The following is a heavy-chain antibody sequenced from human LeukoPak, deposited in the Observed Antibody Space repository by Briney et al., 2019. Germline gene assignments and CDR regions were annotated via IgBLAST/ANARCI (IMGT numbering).Heavy chain of an antibody. Sequence: SVKVSCKASGGTFSSYAISWVRQAPGQGLEWMGGIIPIFGTANYAQKFQGRVTITADESTSTAYMELSSLRSEDTAVYYCARELGSGYYLDLDYWGQGTLVTVSS. CDR1: GGTFSSYA. CDR2: IIPIFGTA. CDR3: ARELGSGYYLDLDY. V-gene: IGHV1-69*01. J-gene: IGHJ4*02. D-gene: IGHD3-22*01.